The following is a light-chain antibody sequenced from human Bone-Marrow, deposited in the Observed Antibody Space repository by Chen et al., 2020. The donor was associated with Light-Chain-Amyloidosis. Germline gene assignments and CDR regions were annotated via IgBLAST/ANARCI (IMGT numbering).Light chain of an antibody. CDR2: DDS. CDR1: NIGSTS. J-gene: IGLJ3*02. Sequence: SYVLTQPSSVSVAPGQTATIARGGNNIGSTSVHWYQQPPGQAPLLVVYDDSDRPSGIPGRLSGSNSGNTATLTISRVEAGDEADYYCQVWDRSSDRPVFGGGTKLTVL. CDR3: QVWDRSSDRPV. V-gene: IGLV3-21*02.